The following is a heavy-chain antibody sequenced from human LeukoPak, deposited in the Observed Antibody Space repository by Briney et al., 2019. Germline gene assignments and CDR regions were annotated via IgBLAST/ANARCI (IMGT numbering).Heavy chain of an antibody. V-gene: IGHV3-23*01. CDR3: ARPQSSSGYYWPFDD. CDR2: ISPSGGT. Sequence: PGGSLRLSCAASGFTFSSYAMRWVRQAPGKGLEWVSAISPSGGTFYADSVKGRFTISRDNSKNTLYLQMNSLRAEDTAVYYCARPQSSSGYYWPFDDWGQGTLVTVSS. D-gene: IGHD3-22*01. J-gene: IGHJ4*02. CDR1: GFTFSSYA.